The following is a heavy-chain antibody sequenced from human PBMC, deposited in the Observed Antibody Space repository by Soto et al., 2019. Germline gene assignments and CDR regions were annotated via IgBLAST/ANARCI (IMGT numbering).Heavy chain of an antibody. CDR3: ARHLYSGDSSGSFGY. V-gene: IGHV4-39*01. D-gene: IGHD6-19*01. CDR2: IFYSGNT. CDR1: VDSFVRSNYS. Sequence: QLQLQESGPGLVKPSETLSLTCTVSVDSFVRSNYSWGWFRQPPGKGLGWIGNIFYSGNTHYNPSLKSRVTISLDTSNHHFSLRVSSVTAADTAVYYCARHLYSGDSSGSFGYWGPGALVIVSS. J-gene: IGHJ4*02.